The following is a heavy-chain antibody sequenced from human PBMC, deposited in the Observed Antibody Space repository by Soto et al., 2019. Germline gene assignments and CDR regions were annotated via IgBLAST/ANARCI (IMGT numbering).Heavy chain of an antibody. CDR1: GYRFTSYW. V-gene: IGHV5-51*01. J-gene: IGHJ3*02. CDR2: IYPGDSDT. CDR3: ATPHAVGDHPYDI. Sequence: PGESLKISCKGSGYRFTSYWIAWVRQMPGKGLEWMGIIYPGDSDTRYSPSFQVQVTISVDKSTSTAYLQWSSLKASDTAMYHCATPHAVGDHPYDIWGQGTMVTV.